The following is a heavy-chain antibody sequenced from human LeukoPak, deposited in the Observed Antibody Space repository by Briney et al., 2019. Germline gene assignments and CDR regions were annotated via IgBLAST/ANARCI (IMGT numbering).Heavy chain of an antibody. V-gene: IGHV1-24*01. CDR2: FDPEDGET. Sequence: GASVTPSCKFSGYTLTELSMHWVRQAPGKGLEWMGGFDPEDGETIYAQKFQGRVTMTRNTSIRTAYMELSSLRSEDTAVYYCARKFLGSRGYYFDYWGQGTLVTVSS. CDR1: GYTLTELS. D-gene: IGHD3-10*01. J-gene: IGHJ4*02. CDR3: ARKFLGSRGYYFDY.